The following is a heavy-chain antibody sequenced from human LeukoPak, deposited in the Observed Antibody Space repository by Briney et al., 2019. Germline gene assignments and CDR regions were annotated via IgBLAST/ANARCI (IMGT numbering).Heavy chain of an antibody. J-gene: IGHJ4*02. CDR2: IYYSGST. V-gene: IGHV4-30-4*01. CDR1: GVSISSGDYY. Sequence: SETLSLTSTVSGVSISSGDYYWRWLRQPPGKGLEWIGYIYYSGSTYYNTSLKSRVTISVDTSKNQFSLKLSSVTAADTAVYYCARGDSSSWYPDPHPPDYWGQGTLVTVSS. D-gene: IGHD6-13*01. CDR3: ARGDSSSWYPDPHPPDY.